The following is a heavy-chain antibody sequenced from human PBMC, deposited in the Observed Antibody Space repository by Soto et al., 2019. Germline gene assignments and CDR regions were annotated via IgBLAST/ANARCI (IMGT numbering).Heavy chain of an antibody. J-gene: IGHJ6*02. D-gene: IGHD6-13*01. Sequence: GGSLRLSCAASGFTFSSYAMSWVRQAPGKGLEWVSAISGSGGSTYYADSVKGRFTISRDNSKNTLYLQMNSLRAEDTAVYYCAKGRFIAAASKYYCMDVWGQGTTVTVSS. V-gene: IGHV3-23*01. CDR2: ISGSGGST. CDR1: GFTFSSYA. CDR3: AKGRFIAAASKYYCMDV.